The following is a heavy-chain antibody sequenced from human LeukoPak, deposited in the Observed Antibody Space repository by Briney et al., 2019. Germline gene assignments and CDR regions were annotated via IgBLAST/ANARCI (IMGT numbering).Heavy chain of an antibody. CDR1: GGTISSNNW. Sequence: SGTLSLTCAVSGGTISSNNWWSWVRQSPGKGLEWIGSIYYSGSTYCKPSLKSRLTISVDTSKNQFSLNLSSVTAADTAVYYCARVGCSGGSCYRLRYYMDVWGKGTTVTVSS. D-gene: IGHD2-15*01. CDR3: ARVGCSGGSCYRLRYYMDV. V-gene: IGHV4-4*02. J-gene: IGHJ6*03. CDR2: IYYSGST.